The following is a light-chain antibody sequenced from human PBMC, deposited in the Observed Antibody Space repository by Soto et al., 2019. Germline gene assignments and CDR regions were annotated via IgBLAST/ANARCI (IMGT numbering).Light chain of an antibody. CDR1: QSISTW. CDR3: QQYENYWT. Sequence: DIQMTQSPSTLSAAVGDKVSITCRASQSISTWLAWYQQKPGKAPRVLIYDDSRLQSGVPSRFSGSGSGTEFTLTISSLQPDYFATYYCQQYENYWTFGQGTKVEIK. V-gene: IGKV1-5*01. CDR2: DDS. J-gene: IGKJ1*01.